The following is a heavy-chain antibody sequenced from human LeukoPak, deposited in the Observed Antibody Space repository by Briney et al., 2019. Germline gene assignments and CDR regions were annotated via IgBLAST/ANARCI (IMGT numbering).Heavy chain of an antibody. J-gene: IGHJ4*02. D-gene: IGHD2-15*01. V-gene: IGHV4-59*08. CDR3: ARRYCSGGSCYSSFDY. Sequence: SETLSLTCSVSVGSISSYYWSWIRQPPGKGLEWIGYIHYSGSTNYNPSLKSRVTISVDTSKNQFSLKVSSVTAADTAVYYCARRYCSGGSCYSSFDYWGQGTLVTVSS. CDR1: VGSISSYY. CDR2: IHYSGST.